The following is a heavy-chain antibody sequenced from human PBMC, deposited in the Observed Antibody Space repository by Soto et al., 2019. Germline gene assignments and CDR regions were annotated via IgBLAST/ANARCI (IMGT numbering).Heavy chain of an antibody. Sequence: PSQTLSLTCAITGDSVSGNSDGWSWVRQSPSRGLEWLGRTYYRSKWYYEYAVSVRGRITINPDTSKNQYSLQLNSVTPEDTAVYFCARGEQYSGRIFDYWGQGTLVTVS. CDR2: TYYRSKWYY. CDR1: GDSVSGNSDG. V-gene: IGHV6-1*01. CDR3: ARGEQYSGRIFDY. J-gene: IGHJ4*01. D-gene: IGHD1-26*01.